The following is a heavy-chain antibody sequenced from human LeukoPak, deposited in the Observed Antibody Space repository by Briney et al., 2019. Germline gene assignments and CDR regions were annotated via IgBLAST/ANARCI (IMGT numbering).Heavy chain of an antibody. Sequence: ASVKVSCKASGYTFTGYYMHWARQAPGQGLEWMGWISAYNGNTNYAQKLQGRVTMTTDTSTSTAYMELRSLRSDDTAVYYCARYGRIAAAGIDYWGQGTLVTVSS. D-gene: IGHD6-13*01. CDR2: ISAYNGNT. CDR1: GYTFTGYY. CDR3: ARYGRIAAAGIDY. V-gene: IGHV1-18*04. J-gene: IGHJ4*02.